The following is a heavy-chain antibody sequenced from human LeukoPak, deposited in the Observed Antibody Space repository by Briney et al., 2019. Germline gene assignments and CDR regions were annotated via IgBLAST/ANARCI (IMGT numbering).Heavy chain of an antibody. D-gene: IGHD3-22*01. Sequence: ASVKVSCKASGYTFTSYYMHWVRQAPGQGLEWMGIINPSGVSTSYAQELQGRVTMTRDTSTSTVYMEVSSLRSEDTAVYYCARTDGDYDSSGAYFFDYGGQGTLVTVSS. CDR2: INPSGVST. CDR3: ARTDGDYDSSGAYFFDY. V-gene: IGHV1-46*01. CDR1: GYTFTSYY. J-gene: IGHJ4*02.